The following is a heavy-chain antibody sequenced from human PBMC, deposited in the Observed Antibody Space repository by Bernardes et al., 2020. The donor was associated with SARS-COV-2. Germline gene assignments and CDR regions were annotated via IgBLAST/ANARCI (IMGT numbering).Heavy chain of an antibody. CDR3: AREPLGGVTMVRGVIKRYGMYV. Sequence: SETLSLTCTVSGGSVSSGSYYWSWIRQPPGKGLEWIGYIYYSGSTNYNPSLKSRVTISVDTSKNQFSLKLSSVTAADTAVYYCAREPLGGVTMVRGVIKRYGMYVWGQGTTVTVSS. D-gene: IGHD3-10*01. CDR2: IYYSGST. V-gene: IGHV4-61*01. CDR1: GGSVSSGSYY. J-gene: IGHJ6*02.